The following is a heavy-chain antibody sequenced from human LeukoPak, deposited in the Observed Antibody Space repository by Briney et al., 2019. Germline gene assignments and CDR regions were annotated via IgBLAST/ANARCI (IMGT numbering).Heavy chain of an antibody. V-gene: IGHV3-7*04. CDR3: ARDLRFGESPTFDY. J-gene: IGHJ4*02. CDR1: GFTFNNYW. Sequence: GGSLRLSCAASGFTFNNYWMTWVRQAPGEGLEWVANIKQDGSEKYYVDSVKGRFTISRDNAKNSLYLQMNSLGAEDMTVYYCARDLRFGESPTFDYWGQGTLVTVSS. D-gene: IGHD3-10*01. CDR2: IKQDGSEK.